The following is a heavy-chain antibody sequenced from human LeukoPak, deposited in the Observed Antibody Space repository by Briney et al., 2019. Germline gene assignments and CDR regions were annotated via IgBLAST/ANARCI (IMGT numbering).Heavy chain of an antibody. V-gene: IGHV3-33*01. CDR1: GFTFSSYG. CDR3: ARQGYYDILTGPQDYGMDV. D-gene: IGHD3-9*01. J-gene: IGHJ6*04. CDR2: IWYDGSNK. Sequence: GGSLRLSCAASGFTFSSYGMHWVRQAPGKGLEWVADIWYDGSNKYYADSVKGRFTISRDNSKNTLYLQMNSLRAEDTAVYYCARQGYYDILTGPQDYGMDVWGKGTTVTVSS.